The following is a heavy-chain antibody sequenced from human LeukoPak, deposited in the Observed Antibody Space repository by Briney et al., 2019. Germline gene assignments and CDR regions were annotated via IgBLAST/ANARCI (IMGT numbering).Heavy chain of an antibody. D-gene: IGHD1-1*01. V-gene: IGHV3-7*04. CDR2: IHPEGNEK. CDR3: ARGDDFSGDH. J-gene: IGHJ4*02. Sequence: PGGSLRLSCAVSGFTFSNFWMSWVRQAPGRGLEWVANIHPEGNEKYHVESVKGRFTISRDNAKNSLFLQMNGLRVEDTAVYYCARGDDFSGDHWGQGTLGTVSS. CDR1: GFTFSNFW.